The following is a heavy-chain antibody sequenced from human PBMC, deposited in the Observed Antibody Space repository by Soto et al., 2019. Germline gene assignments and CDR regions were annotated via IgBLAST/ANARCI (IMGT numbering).Heavy chain of an antibody. CDR2: THGSGIT. CDR3: ASYIEGGGGRGY. CDR1: GGSITVYH. Sequence: VQLQESGPGLVKPSETLSLTCTVSGGSITVYHWSWIRQPPGKGLEWIGYTHGSGITNYNPSLQSRVTISVDTSKNHFSLKLSSVTASDTAVYYCASYIEGGGGRGYWGQGHLLTVSS. D-gene: IGHD1-26*01. J-gene: IGHJ4*02. V-gene: IGHV4-59*01.